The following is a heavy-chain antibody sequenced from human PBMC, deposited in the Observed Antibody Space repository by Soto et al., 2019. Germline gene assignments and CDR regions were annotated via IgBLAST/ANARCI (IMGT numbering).Heavy chain of an antibody. D-gene: IGHD2-2*01. V-gene: IGHV4-34*01. CDR1: GGSFSDYY. J-gene: IGHJ5*02. CDR2: INHSGST. CDR3: ASGVPAAIRGNWFDP. Sequence: PSETLSLTCAVYGGSFSDYYWSWIRQPPGKGLEWIGEINHSGSTNYNPSLKSRVTISVDTSKNQFSLKLSSVTAADTAVYYCASGVPAAIRGNWFDPWGQGTLVTVS.